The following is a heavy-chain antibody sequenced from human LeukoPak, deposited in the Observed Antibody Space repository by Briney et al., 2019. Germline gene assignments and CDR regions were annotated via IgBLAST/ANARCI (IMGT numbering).Heavy chain of an antibody. CDR2: ISYDGSNK. CDR1: GFTFSSYA. CDR3: ARGGWDYYGGSGYLFDY. V-gene: IGHV3-30*04. D-gene: IGHD3-22*01. Sequence: GGSLRLSCAASGFTFSSYAMHWVRQAPGKGLEWVAVISYDGSNKYYSDSVKGRFTISRDNSKNTLYLQMNSLRAEDTAMYYCARGGWDYYGGSGYLFDYWGQGTLVTVSS. J-gene: IGHJ4*02.